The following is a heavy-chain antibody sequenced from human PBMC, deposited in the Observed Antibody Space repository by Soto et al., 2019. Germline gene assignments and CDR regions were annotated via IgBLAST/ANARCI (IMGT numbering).Heavy chain of an antibody. D-gene: IGHD2-15*01. J-gene: IGHJ2*01. Sequence: ASVKVSCKASGYTFTGYYMHWVRQAPGQGLEWMGGIIPIFGTTNYAQKFQGRVTITADESTSTAYMELSSLRSEDTAVYYCARVVTVVKSFHYWYFDLWGRGTLVTGSS. CDR2: IIPIFGTT. V-gene: IGHV1-69*13. CDR3: ARVVTVVKSFHYWYFDL. CDR1: GYTFTGYY.